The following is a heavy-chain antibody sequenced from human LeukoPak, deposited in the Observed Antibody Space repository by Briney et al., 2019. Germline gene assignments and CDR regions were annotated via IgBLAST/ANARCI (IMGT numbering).Heavy chain of an antibody. J-gene: IGHJ5*02. CDR2: IYYSGST. D-gene: IGHD3-3*01. CDR3: AKNGQSGFSFDP. CDR1: GDSISSSSYY. V-gene: IGHV4-39*07. Sequence: SETLSLTCTVSGDSISSSSYYWGWIRQPPGKGLEWIGSIYYSGSTYYSPSLKSRVTISADTSKNQFSLKVKSVTAADTAVYYCAKNGQSGFSFDPWGQGTLVTVSS.